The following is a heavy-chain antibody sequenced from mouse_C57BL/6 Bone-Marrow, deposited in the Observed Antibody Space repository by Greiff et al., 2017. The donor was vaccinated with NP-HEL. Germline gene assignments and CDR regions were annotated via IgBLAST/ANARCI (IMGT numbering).Heavy chain of an antibody. CDR1: GYTFTSYW. CDR2: IDPSDSYT. D-gene: IGHD2-2*01. Sequence: VQLQQPGAELVRPGTSVKLSCKASGYTFTSYWMHWVKQRPGQGLEWIGVIDPSDSYTNYNQKFKGKATLTVDTSSSTAYMQLSSLTSEDSAVYYCERVSTMVRWCAYRGRGRRITVSA. V-gene: IGHV1-59*01. CDR3: ERVSTMVRWCAY. J-gene: IGHJ3*01.